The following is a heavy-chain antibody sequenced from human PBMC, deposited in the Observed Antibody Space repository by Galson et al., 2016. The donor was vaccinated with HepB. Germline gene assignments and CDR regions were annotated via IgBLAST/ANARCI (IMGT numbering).Heavy chain of an antibody. Sequence: SLRLSCAASGFSFSIYWMNWVRQAPGKGLVWVSRINGDGSDTYYADSVKCRFTVSRDNAKNTLYLQMNSLRVEDTAVDYCARSDHFDPWGQGTLVTVSS. J-gene: IGHJ5*02. V-gene: IGHV3-74*01. D-gene: IGHD1-14*01. CDR1: GFSFSIYW. CDR3: ARSDHFDP. CDR2: INGDGSDT.